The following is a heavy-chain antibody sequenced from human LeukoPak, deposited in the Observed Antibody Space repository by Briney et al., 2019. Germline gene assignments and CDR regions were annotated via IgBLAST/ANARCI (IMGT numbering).Heavy chain of an antibody. CDR2: ITGSGGGT. D-gene: IGHD3-3*01. CDR3: AKDPFWSGYPT. CDR1: AFTFSSYA. V-gene: IGHV3-23*01. J-gene: IGHJ1*01. Sequence: AGGSLRLSCAASAFTFSSYAMTWVRQAPGRGLEWVSTITGSGGGTYYADSVKGRFTISRDNSKNTLYLQMNSLRAEDTALYYCAKDPFWSGYPTWGQGTLVTVSS.